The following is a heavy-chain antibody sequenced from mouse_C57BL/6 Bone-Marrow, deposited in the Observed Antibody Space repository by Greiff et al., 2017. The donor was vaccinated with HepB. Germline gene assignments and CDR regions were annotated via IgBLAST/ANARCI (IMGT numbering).Heavy chain of an antibody. D-gene: IGHD2-3*01. V-gene: IGHV2-4*01. CDR3: AKKGDGYYGYYAMDY. J-gene: IGHJ4*01. Sequence: QVQLQQSGPGLVQPSQSLSITCTVSGFSLTSYGVHWVRQPPGKGLEWLGVIWSGGSTDYNAAFISRLSISKDNSKSQVFFKMNSLQADDTAIYYCAKKGDGYYGYYAMDYWGQGTSVTVSS. CDR2: IWSGGST. CDR1: GFSLTSYG.